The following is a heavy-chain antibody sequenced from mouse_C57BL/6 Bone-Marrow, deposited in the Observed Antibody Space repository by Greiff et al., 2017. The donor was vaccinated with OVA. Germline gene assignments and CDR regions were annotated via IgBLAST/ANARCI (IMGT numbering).Heavy chain of an antibody. Sequence: QVQLKQPGAELVKPGASVKMSCKASGYTFTSYWITWVKQRPGQGLEWIGDIYPGSGSTNYNEKFKSKATLTVETSSSTAYMKLSSLTSEDSAVYFCARRGGRYFDVWRTGTTVTVSS. CDR2: IYPGSGST. J-gene: IGHJ1*03. CDR1: GYTFTSYW. D-gene: IGHD3-3*01. V-gene: IGHV1-55*01. CDR3: ARRGGRYFDV.